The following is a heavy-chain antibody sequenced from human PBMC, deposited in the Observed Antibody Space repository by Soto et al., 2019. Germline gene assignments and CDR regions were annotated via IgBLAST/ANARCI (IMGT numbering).Heavy chain of an antibody. CDR2: IRKKTNSYTT. CDR1: GLTFSDRY. D-gene: IGHD4-17*01. J-gene: IGHJ4*02. Sequence: EVQLVESGGGLVQPGGSLRLSCAASGLTFSDRYMDWVRQAPGKGLEWVGRIRKKTNSYTTEYAASVKGRFIISRDDSTNSLYLQMSSLKTEDTAVYYCTTVTTVDYYFDYWGQRTLVTVSS. V-gene: IGHV3-72*01. CDR3: TTVTTVDYYFDY.